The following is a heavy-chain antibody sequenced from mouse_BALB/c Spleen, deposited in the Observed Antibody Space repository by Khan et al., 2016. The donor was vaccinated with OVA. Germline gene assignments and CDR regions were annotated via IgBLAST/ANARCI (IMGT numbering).Heavy chain of an antibody. CDR3: TRLAYYYDSEGLAY. CDR2: VSTGGTYT. CDR1: GFTFSTYG. D-gene: IGHD1-1*01. V-gene: IGHV5-6*01. J-gene: IGHJ3*01. Sequence: EVQGVESGGDLVKPGGSLKLSCVASGFTFSTYGMAWVRQAPEKRLEWVATVSTGGTYTYYPDSVKGRVTISRDKAKNTLYMQMSGLRSEDTAMFFCTRLAYYYDSEGLAYWGQGTLVTVS.